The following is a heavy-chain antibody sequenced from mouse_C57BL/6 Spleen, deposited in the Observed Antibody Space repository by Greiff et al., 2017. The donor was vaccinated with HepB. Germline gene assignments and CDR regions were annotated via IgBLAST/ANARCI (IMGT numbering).Heavy chain of an antibody. CDR2: IYPGDGDT. CDR1: GYSFSSSW. CDR3: ARDYGSSQSYFDY. Sequence: VQLQQSGPELVKPGASVKISCKASGYSFSSSWMNWVKQRPGKGLEWIGRIYPGDGDTNYNGKFKGKATLTADKSSSTAYMQLSSLTSEDSAVYVCARDYGSSQSYFDYWGKGTTLTVSS. J-gene: IGHJ2*01. D-gene: IGHD1-1*01. V-gene: IGHV1-82*01.